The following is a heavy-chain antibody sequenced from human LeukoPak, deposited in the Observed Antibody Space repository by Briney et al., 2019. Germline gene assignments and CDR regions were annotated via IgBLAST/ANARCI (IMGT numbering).Heavy chain of an antibody. D-gene: IGHD6-13*01. CDR1: GGSISSYY. CDR3: ARGRRFQNVIRIAAAVLDY. V-gene: IGHV4-59*12. CDR2: IYYSGST. J-gene: IGHJ4*02. Sequence: SETLSLTCTVSGGSISSYYWSWIRQPPGKGLEWIGYIYYSGSTNYNPSLKSRVTISVDTSKNQFSLKLSSVTAADTAVYYCARGRRFQNVIRIAAAVLDYWGQGTLVTVSS.